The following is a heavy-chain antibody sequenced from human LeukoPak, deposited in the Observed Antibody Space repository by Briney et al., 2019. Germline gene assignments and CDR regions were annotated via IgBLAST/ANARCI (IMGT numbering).Heavy chain of an antibody. V-gene: IGHV3-23*01. J-gene: IGHJ5*01. CDR3: TRFDS. CDR1: GFIFRDHG. CDR2: ITGSDGST. Sequence: GESLRLSCAASGFIFRDHGMTWVRQAPGKGLEWVATITGSDGSTFYRDSVRGRFTVSRDNSDNVLYLQMHKLRPEDTAVYYCTRFDSWGQGTLVTVSS.